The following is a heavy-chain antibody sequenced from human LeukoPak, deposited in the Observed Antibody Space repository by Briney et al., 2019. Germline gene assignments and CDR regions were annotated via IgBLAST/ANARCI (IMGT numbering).Heavy chain of an antibody. D-gene: IGHD3-10*01. V-gene: IGHV1-69*13. CDR3: AGFDYYGSRGYFQH. Sequence: SVRVSCKASGGTFSSYAVSWVRQAPGQGGEWVGGIIPIFGTANYAQKFQGRVTITADESTSTAYMELSSLRSEDTAVYYCAGFDYYGSRGYFQHWGQGTLVTVSS. CDR2: IIPIFGTA. CDR1: GGTFSSYA. J-gene: IGHJ1*01.